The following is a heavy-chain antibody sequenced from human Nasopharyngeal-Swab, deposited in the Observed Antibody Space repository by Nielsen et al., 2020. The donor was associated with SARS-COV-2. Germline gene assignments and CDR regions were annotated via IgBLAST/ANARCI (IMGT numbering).Heavy chain of an antibody. V-gene: IGHV3-7*05. D-gene: IGHD6-13*01. CDR3: SRIAAAGTNAFDI. J-gene: IGHJ3*02. CDR2: IKQDGSEK. Sequence: GESLKISCAASGFTFSSYWMSWVRQAPGKGLEWVANIKQDGSEKYYVDSVKGRFTISRDNAKNSLYLQMNSLRAEDTAVHYCSRIAAAGTNAFDIWGQGTMVTVSS. CDR1: GFTFSSYW.